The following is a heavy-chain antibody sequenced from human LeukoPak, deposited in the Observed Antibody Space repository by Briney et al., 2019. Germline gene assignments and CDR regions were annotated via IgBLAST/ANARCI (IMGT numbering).Heavy chain of an antibody. CDR3: ATAVEMATTTYFDY. V-gene: IGHV3-23*01. CDR2: ISGSGGST. Sequence: GGSLTLSCAASGFTFGSYAMHWVRQAPGKGLEWVPAISGSGGSTYYADAVKGRFTISRDNSKNTLYLQMNSLRVEDTAVYYCATAVEMATTTYFDYWGQGTLVTVSS. CDR1: GFTFGSYA. J-gene: IGHJ4*02. D-gene: IGHD5-24*01.